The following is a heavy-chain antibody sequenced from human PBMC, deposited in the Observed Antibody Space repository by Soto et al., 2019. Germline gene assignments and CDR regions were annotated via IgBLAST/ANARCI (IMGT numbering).Heavy chain of an antibody. D-gene: IGHD3-22*01. CDR1: GCTFTSYA. V-gene: IGHV1-3*01. CDR3: ARDQGNRWYYDSSGYYC. J-gene: IGHJ4*02. Sequence: GASVKVSCKASGCTFTSYAMHWVRQAPGQRLEWMGWINAGNGNTKYSQKFQGRVTITRDTSASTAYMELSSLRSEDTAVYYCARDQGNRWYYDSSGYYCWGQGTLVTVSS. CDR2: INAGNGNT.